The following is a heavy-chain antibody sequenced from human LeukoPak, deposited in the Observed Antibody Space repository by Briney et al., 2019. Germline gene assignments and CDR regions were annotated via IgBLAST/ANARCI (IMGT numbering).Heavy chain of an antibody. CDR3: TFNLGSGSYAFDI. CDR1: GGSISSSYYY. D-gene: IGHD3-10*01. V-gene: IGHV4-39*07. J-gene: IGHJ3*02. Sequence: TSETLSLTCTVSGGSISSSYYYWGWIRQPPGKGLEWIGSIYYSGSTYYNPSLKSRVTISEDTSKNQFSLKLSSVTAADTAVYYCTFNLGSGSYAFDIWGQGTMVTVSS. CDR2: IYYSGST.